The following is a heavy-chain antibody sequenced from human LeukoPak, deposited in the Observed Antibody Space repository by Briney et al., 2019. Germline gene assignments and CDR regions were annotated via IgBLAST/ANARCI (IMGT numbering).Heavy chain of an antibody. D-gene: IGHD6-13*01. CDR3: ASASIAAGLDY. Sequence: PSETLSLTCAVSGDSISSSNWWSWVRQPPGKGLEWIGEIFHTGRTNYNPSLKSRVTISVDKSKNQFSLKLSSVTAADTAVYYCASASIAAGLDYWGQGTLVTVSS. J-gene: IGHJ4*02. V-gene: IGHV4-4*02. CDR1: GDSISSSNW. CDR2: IFHTGRT.